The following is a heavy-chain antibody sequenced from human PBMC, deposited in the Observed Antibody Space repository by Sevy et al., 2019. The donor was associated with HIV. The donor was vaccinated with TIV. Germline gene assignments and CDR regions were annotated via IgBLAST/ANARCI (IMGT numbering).Heavy chain of an antibody. V-gene: IGHV3-64D*06. CDR2: ISSNGGST. J-gene: IGHJ4*02. Sequence: GGSLRLSCSASGFTFSSYAMHWVRQAPGKGLEYVSAISSNGGSTYYADSVKGGFTISGDNSKNTLYLQMSSLRAEDTAVYYCVRDTTVTTRPVRKLFDYWGQGTLVTVSS. CDR3: VRDTTVTTRPVRKLFDY. D-gene: IGHD4-17*01. CDR1: GFTFSSYA.